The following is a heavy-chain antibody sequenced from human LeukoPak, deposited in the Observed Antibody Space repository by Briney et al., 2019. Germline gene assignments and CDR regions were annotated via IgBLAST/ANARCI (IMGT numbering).Heavy chain of an antibody. Sequence: GRSLRLSCEASGFTFDDYAMHWVRQAPGKVLEWVSSISSSSSYIYYADSVKGRFTISRDNAKNSLYLQMNSLRAEDTAVYYCARYVAAAGREPRFFDYWGQGTLVTVSS. CDR1: GFTFDDYA. D-gene: IGHD6-13*01. CDR2: ISSSSSYI. J-gene: IGHJ4*02. CDR3: ARYVAAAGREPRFFDY. V-gene: IGHV3-21*01.